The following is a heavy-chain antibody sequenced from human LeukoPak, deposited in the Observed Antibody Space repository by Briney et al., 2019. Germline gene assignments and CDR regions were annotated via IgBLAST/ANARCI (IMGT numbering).Heavy chain of an antibody. CDR1: GFTFDDYG. D-gene: IGHD5-24*01. CDR3: ARQGMALYYHMDV. V-gene: IGHV3-20*04. Sequence: PGRSLRLSCAVSGFTFDDYGMSWVRQAPGKGLEWVSGINWNGGSTGYADSVKGRFTISRDNAKNSLYLQMNSLRAEDTALYYCARQGMALYYHMDVWGKGTTVTISS. J-gene: IGHJ6*03. CDR2: INWNGGST.